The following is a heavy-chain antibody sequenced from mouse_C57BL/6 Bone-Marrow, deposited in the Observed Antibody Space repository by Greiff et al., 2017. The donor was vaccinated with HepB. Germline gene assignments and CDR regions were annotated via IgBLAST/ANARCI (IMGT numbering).Heavy chain of an antibody. J-gene: IGHJ3*01. D-gene: IGHD2-3*01. V-gene: IGHV1-19*01. CDR1: GYTFTDYY. CDR3: ARSLYDGYLDWFAY. CDR2: INPYNGGT. Sequence: EVQGVESGPVLVKPGASVKMSCKASGYTFTDYYMNWVKQSHGKSLEWIGVINPYNGGTSYNQKFKGKATLTVDKSSSTAYMELNSLTSEDSAVYYCARSLYDGYLDWFAYWGQGTLVTVSA.